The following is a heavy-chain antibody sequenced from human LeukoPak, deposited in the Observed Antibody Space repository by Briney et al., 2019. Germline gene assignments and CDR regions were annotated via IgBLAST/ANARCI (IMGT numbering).Heavy chain of an antibody. V-gene: IGHV4-4*07. J-gene: IGHJ4*02. CDR2: LHTSGST. D-gene: IGHD4-17*01. Sequence: SETLSLTCTVSGGSISSYYWSWIRQPAGEGLEWIGRLHTSGSTRYNPSLKSRVTMSVDTSKNQFSLKLSSVTAADTAVYYCAGDFGYGDYFFDDWGQGTLVTVSS. CDR1: GGSISSYY. CDR3: AGDFGYGDYFFDD.